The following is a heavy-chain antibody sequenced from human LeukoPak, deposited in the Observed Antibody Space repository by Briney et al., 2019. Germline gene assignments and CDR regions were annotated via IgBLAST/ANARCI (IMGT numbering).Heavy chain of an antibody. J-gene: IGHJ6*02. CDR1: GGSFSGYY. Sequence: SETLSLTCAVYGGSFSGYYWSWIRQPPGKGLEWIGEINHSGSTNYNPSLKSRVTISVDTSKNQFSLKLSSVTAADTAVYYCARSNYYYYGMDVWGQGTTVTVSS. V-gene: IGHV4-34*01. CDR2: INHSGST. CDR3: ARSNYYYYGMDV.